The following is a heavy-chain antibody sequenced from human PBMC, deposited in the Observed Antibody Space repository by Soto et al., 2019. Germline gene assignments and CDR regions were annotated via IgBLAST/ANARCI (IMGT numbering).Heavy chain of an antibody. V-gene: IGHV1-18*04. J-gene: IGHJ4*02. Sequence: GAAVKVSCKASGYTFTSYGISWVRQAPGQGLEWMGWISAYNGNTNYAQNLQGRVTMTTDTSTSTAYMDLRSLRSDDTAVYFCAAASTSGTYLYSFDYWGQGSLVTVS. D-gene: IGHD1-26*01. CDR1: GYTFTSYG. CDR3: AAASTSGTYLYSFDY. CDR2: ISAYNGNT.